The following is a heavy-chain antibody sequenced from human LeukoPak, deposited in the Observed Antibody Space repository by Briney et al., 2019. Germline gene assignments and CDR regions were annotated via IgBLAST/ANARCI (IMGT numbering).Heavy chain of an antibody. D-gene: IGHD3-9*01. CDR1: GGSISSSNW. Sequence: RPSETLSLTCAVSGGSISSSNWWSWVRQPPGKGLEWIGEIYHSGSTNYNPSLKSRVTISVDKSKNQFSLKLSSVTAADTAVYYCARATYDILTGYSMPYSDAFDIWGQGTMVTVSS. V-gene: IGHV4-4*02. CDR2: IYHSGST. J-gene: IGHJ3*02. CDR3: ARATYDILTGYSMPYSDAFDI.